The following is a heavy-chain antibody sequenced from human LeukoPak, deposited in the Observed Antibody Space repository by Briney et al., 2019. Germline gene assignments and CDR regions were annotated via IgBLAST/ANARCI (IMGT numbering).Heavy chain of an antibody. J-gene: IGHJ4*02. V-gene: IGHV3-30*18. CDR1: GFTFSSYG. CDR2: ISYDGSNK. D-gene: IGHD3-22*01. CDR3: AKDTFDSSGTGGPYFDY. Sequence: GGSLRLSCAASGFTFSSYGMHWVRQAPGKGLEWVAVISYDGSNKYYADSVRGRFTISRDNSKNTLYLQMNSLRAEDTAVYYYAKDTFDSSGTGGPYFDYWGQGTLVTVSS.